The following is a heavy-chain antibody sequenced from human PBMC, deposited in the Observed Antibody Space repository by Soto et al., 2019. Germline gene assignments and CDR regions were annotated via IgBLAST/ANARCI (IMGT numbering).Heavy chain of an antibody. Sequence: GESLKISCEVSGFTLSMYSMTWVRQAPGKGLEWVAKIPQEGSDGHYVDSVKGRFTISRDNAKNSVYLQMNSLRAEDTAVYYCARDQLILPAHDFFYGSDVWGQGAKVTVSS. CDR3: ARDQLILPAHDFFYGSDV. V-gene: IGHV3-7*03. J-gene: IGHJ6*02. CDR2: IPQEGSDG. CDR1: GFTLSMYS. D-gene: IGHD2-21*02.